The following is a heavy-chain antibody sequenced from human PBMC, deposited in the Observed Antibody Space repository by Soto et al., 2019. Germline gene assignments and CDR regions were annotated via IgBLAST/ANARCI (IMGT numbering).Heavy chain of an antibody. V-gene: IGHV4-4*02. CDR2: IYHSGST. D-gene: IGHD3-10*01. J-gene: IGHJ4*02. CDR3: ARVVQGIDY. CDR1: GGSISMNW. Sequence: QVQLQESGPGLVKPSGTLSLTCAVSGGSISMNWWSWVRQPPGKGLEWIGEIYHSGSTNYNPPLKSRVTISVDKSKNQFSLKLSSVTAADTAVYYCARVVQGIDYWGQGTLVTVSS.